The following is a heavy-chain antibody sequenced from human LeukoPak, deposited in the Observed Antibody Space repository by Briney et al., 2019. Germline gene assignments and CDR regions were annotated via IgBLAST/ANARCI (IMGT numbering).Heavy chain of an antibody. CDR2: ISGSGGST. CDR3: ARDLRDYDY. Sequence: GGSLRLSCAASGFTFSSYAMSWVRQAPGKGLEWVSAISGSGGSTYYADSVKGRFTISRDNAKNTVYLQMNSLSVEDTAVYYCARDLRDYDYWGQGTLVTVSS. V-gene: IGHV3-23*01. J-gene: IGHJ4*02. CDR1: GFTFSSYA. D-gene: IGHD5-12*01.